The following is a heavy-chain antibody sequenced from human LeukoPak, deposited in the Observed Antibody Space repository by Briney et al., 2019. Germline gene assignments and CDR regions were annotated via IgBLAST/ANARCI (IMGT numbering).Heavy chain of an antibody. Sequence: GGSLRLSCAATGFTVSSNYMNWVRQAPGKGLEWVSVIYSTRTTYYADSVKGRFTISRDNSKNTVYLQMNSLRADDTAVYYCARDRDSGYDDDAFDIWGQGTMVSVSS. J-gene: IGHJ3*02. D-gene: IGHD5-12*01. V-gene: IGHV3-53*01. CDR2: IYSTRTT. CDR3: ARDRDSGYDDDAFDI. CDR1: GFTVSSNY.